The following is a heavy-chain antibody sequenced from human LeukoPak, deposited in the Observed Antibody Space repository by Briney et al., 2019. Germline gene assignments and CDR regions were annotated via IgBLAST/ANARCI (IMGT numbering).Heavy chain of an antibody. CDR1: GYSFTSYW. J-gene: IGHJ4*02. CDR2: IYPGDSDT. CDR3: ARLREYYGSGSYLGY. V-gene: IGHV5-51*01. Sequence: GESLKISRKGSGYSFTSYWIGWVRQMPGKGLEWMGIIYPGDSDTRYSPSFQGQATISADKSISTAYLQWSSLKASDTAMYYCARLREYYGSGSYLGYWGQGTLVTVSS. D-gene: IGHD3-10*01.